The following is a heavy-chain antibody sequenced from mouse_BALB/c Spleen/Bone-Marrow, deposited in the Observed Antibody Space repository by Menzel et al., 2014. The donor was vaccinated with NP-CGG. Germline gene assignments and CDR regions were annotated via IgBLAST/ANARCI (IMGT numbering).Heavy chain of an antibody. CDR3: ARQGPYGNYGGFAY. Sequence: EVKLVESGGDLVKPGGSLKLSCAASGFTFSSHGMSWVRQTPDKRLEWVATISSGGSYTYYPDRVKGRFTISRDNAKNALYLKMSSLKSGDTAMYYCARQGPYGNYGGFAYWGQGTLVTVSA. J-gene: IGHJ3*01. D-gene: IGHD2-10*02. CDR2: ISSGGSYT. V-gene: IGHV5-6*01. CDR1: GFTFSSHG.